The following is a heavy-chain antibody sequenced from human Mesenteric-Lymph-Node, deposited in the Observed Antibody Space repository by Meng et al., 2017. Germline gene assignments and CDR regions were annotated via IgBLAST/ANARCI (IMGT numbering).Heavy chain of an antibody. V-gene: IGHV3-7*01. Sequence: GGSLRLSCAASGFTFSRYAMSWVRQAPGKGLEWVANIKQDGSEKYYVDSVNGRFTISRDNAKDSLYLQMNSLRSEDTAVYYCAKVGYYDSSNYYAYFQDWGQGTLVTVSS. D-gene: IGHD3-22*01. CDR3: AKVGYYDSSNYYAYFQD. CDR2: IKQDGSEK. CDR1: GFTFSRYA. J-gene: IGHJ1*01.